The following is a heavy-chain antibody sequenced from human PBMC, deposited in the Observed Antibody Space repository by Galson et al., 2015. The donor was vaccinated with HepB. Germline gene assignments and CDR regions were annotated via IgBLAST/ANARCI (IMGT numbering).Heavy chain of an antibody. D-gene: IGHD1-26*01. CDR3: TTTFSLIPIHVVGETPC. V-gene: IGHV3-15*01. CDR2: IKSKTDGGTT. CDR1: GFTFSNAW. Sequence: SLRLSCAASGFTFSNAWMSWVRQAPGKGLEWVGRIKSKTDGGTTDYAAPVKGRFTISRDDSKNTLYLQMNSLKTEDTAVYYCTTTFSLIPIHVVGETPCCGQETLVTVSS. J-gene: IGHJ4*02.